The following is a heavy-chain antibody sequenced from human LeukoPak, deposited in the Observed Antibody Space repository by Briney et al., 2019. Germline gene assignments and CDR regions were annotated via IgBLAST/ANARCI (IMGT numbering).Heavy chain of an antibody. CDR3: ARGRQYLNPFDS. D-gene: IGHD2/OR15-2a*01. J-gene: IGHJ4*02. CDR2: ISYTGTT. V-gene: IGHV4-59*01. CDR1: GDSISSYH. Sequence: SGTLSLTCTVSGDSISSYHWNWIRQPPGKGLEYIGHISYTGTTNYNPSLKSRVTISLDTSKNQFSLKLNSVTAADTAVYYCARGRQYLNPFDSWGQGTLVTVS.